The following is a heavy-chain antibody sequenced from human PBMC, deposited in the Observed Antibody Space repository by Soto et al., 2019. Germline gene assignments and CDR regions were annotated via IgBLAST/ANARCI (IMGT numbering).Heavy chain of an antibody. D-gene: IGHD3-22*01. CDR1: GITFSNAW. V-gene: IGHV3-15*01. Sequence: GGSLRLSCAASGITFSNAWMSWVRQAPGKGLEWVGRIKSKSDGGTTDNAAHVKGRFTISRDNSKYTLYLQMNSLKIEDTAVYYCAKELDSSSYYHFDYWGQGTLVTVSS. J-gene: IGHJ4*02. CDR2: IKSKSDGGTT. CDR3: AKELDSSSYYHFDY.